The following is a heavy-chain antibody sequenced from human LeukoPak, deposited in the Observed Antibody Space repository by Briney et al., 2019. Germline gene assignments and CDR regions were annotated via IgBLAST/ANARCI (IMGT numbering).Heavy chain of an antibody. Sequence: SETLSLTCTVSGGSISSSSYYRGWIRQPAGKGLEWIGRISSSGSTNYNPSLKSRVTISVDTSKNQFSLKLSSVTAADTAVYFCARGPYSYDSSGAFDIWGQGTMVTVSS. CDR1: GGSISSSSYY. V-gene: IGHV4-61*02. D-gene: IGHD3-22*01. CDR2: ISSSGST. CDR3: ARGPYSYDSSGAFDI. J-gene: IGHJ3*02.